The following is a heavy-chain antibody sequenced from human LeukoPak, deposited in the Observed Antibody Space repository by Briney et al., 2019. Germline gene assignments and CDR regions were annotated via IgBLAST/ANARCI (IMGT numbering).Heavy chain of an antibody. J-gene: IGHJ4*02. CDR2: IIPIFGTA. CDR3: ATRRGYCGGDCYSAFDY. V-gene: IGHV1-69*13. CDR1: GGTFSRYV. Sequence: PVKVSCKASGGTFSRYVIRWVRQAPGQGLEWMGGIIPIFGTANYAQKFQGRVTITADESTSTAYMELSSLRSEDTAVYYCATRRGYCGGDCYSAFDYWGQGTLVTVSS. D-gene: IGHD2-21*01.